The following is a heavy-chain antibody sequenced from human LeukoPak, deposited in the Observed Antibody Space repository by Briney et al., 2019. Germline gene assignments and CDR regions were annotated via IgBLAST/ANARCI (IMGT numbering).Heavy chain of an antibody. CDR3: AATPRYCSSTSCWGY. Sequence: SETLSLTCAVSGYSISSGYYWGWIWQPPGKGLEWIGSIYHSGSTYYNPSLKSRVTISVDTSKNQFSLKLSSVTAADTAVYYCAATPRYCSSTSCWGYWGQGTLVTVSS. CDR2: IYHSGST. J-gene: IGHJ4*02. V-gene: IGHV4-38-2*01. D-gene: IGHD2-2*01. CDR1: GYSISSGYY.